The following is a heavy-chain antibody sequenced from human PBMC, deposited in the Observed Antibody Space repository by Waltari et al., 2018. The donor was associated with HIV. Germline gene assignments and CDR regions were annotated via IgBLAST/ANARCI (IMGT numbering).Heavy chain of an antibody. D-gene: IGHD6-13*01. CDR1: GFPFSTYG. CDR2: ISGSGGST. Sequence: EVQVLESGGALVQPGGSLRLSCAASGFPFSTYGMTWVPQAPGKGLEWVSTISGSGGSTYYADSVKGRFTVSRDNSKNTLYLQMNSLRAEDTAVYFCVKEHQYSHSWYSYYGMDVWGQGTTVTVSS. V-gene: IGHV3-23*01. J-gene: IGHJ6*02. CDR3: VKEHQYSHSWYSYYGMDV.